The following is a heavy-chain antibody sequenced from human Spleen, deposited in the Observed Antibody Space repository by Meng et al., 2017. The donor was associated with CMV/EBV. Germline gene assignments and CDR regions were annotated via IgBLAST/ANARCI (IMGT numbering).Heavy chain of an antibody. J-gene: IGHJ6*02. V-gene: IGHV3-30-3*01. D-gene: IGHD6-25*01. CDR2: ISYDGSNK. CDR3: ARERAGTYNYYALDV. CDR1: GFTFTSYS. Sequence: GGSLRLSCAASGFTFTSYSMHWVRQAPGKGLEWVAVISYDGSNKFYADSVKGRFTISRDNAKTSLYLQMNSLRVEDTAVYYCARERAGTYNYYALDVWGQGTTVTVSS.